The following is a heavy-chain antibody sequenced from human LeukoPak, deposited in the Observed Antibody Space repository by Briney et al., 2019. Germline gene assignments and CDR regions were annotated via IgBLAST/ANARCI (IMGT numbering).Heavy chain of an antibody. V-gene: IGHV1-2*02. CDR1: GYTFTGYY. Sequence: ASVKVSCKASGYTFTGYYMHWVRQAPGQGLEWMGWINPNSGGTNYAQKFQGRVTMTRDTSISTAYMELSRLRSDDTAVYYCARDEEVVPAAIFDYWGQGTLVTVSS. J-gene: IGHJ4*02. CDR3: ARDEEVVPAAIFDY. CDR2: INPNSGGT. D-gene: IGHD2-2*02.